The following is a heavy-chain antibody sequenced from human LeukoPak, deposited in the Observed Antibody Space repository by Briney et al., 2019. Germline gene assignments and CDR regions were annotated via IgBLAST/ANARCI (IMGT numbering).Heavy chain of an antibody. D-gene: IGHD6-19*01. CDR1: GYTFTSYG. CDR3: ARAQTWARIAVAGTRSAFDI. J-gene: IGHJ3*02. V-gene: IGHV1-18*01. CDR2: ISAYNGNT. Sequence: ASVKVSCKASGYTFTSYGISWVRQAPGQGLEWMGWISAYNGNTNYAQKLQGRVTMTTDTSTSTAYTELRSLRSDDTAVYYCARAQTWARIAVAGTRSAFDIWGQGTMVTVSS.